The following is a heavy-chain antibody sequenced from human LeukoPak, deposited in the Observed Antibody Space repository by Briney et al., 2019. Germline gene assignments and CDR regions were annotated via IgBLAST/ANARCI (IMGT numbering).Heavy chain of an antibody. Sequence: GGSLRLSCAASGFTFNSYAMSWVRQAPGKGLEWVSDNSGSGGSTYYADSVKGRFTISRDNAKNALYLQMNSLRAEDTAVYYCAKDLHYGSADYWGQGTLVTVSS. CDR1: GFTFNSYA. D-gene: IGHD3-10*01. V-gene: IGHV3-23*01. CDR3: AKDLHYGSADY. CDR2: NSGSGGST. J-gene: IGHJ4*02.